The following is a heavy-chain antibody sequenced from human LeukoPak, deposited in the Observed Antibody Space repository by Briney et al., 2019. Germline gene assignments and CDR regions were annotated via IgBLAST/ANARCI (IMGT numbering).Heavy chain of an antibody. CDR2: IYYSGST. Sequence: PSETLPLTCTVSGGSISSYYWSWIRQPPGKGLEWIGYIYYSGSTNYSPSLKSRVTISVDTSKNQFSLKLSSVTAADTAVYYCARGRGIAARFFDYWGQGTLVTVSS. J-gene: IGHJ4*02. D-gene: IGHD6-6*01. CDR3: ARGRGIAARFFDY. CDR1: GGSISSYY. V-gene: IGHV4-59*01.